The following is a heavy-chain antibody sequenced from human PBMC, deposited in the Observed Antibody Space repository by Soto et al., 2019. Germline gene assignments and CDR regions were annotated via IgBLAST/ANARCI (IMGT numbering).Heavy chain of an antibody. CDR2: MNPNSGNT. V-gene: IGHV1-8*01. D-gene: IGHD1-1*01. J-gene: IGHJ6*02. CDR3: ARDRYNWNDPNYYYGMDV. Sequence: GASVKVSCKASGYTFTSYDINWVRQATGQGLEWMGWMNPNSGNTGYAQKFQGRVTMTRNTSISTAYMELSSLRSEDTAVYYCARDRYNWNDPNYYYGMDVWGQGTTVTVSS. CDR1: GYTFTSYD.